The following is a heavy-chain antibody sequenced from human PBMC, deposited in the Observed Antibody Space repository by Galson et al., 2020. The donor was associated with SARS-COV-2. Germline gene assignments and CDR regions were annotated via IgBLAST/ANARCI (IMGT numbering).Heavy chain of an antibody. CDR3: ASGLVSYCSGGSCYSY. V-gene: IGHV1-18*01. D-gene: IGHD2-15*01. CDR1: GYTFTSYG. Sequence: ASVKVSCKASGYTFTSYGISWVRQAPGQGLGWMGWISAYNGNTNYAQKLQGRVTMTTDTSTSTAYMELRSLRSDDTAVYYCASGLVSYCSGGSCYSYWGQGTLVTVSS. J-gene: IGHJ4*02. CDR2: ISAYNGNT.